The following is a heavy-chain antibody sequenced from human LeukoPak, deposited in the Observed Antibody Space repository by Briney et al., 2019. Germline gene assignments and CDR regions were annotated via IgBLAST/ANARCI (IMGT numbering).Heavy chain of an antibody. D-gene: IGHD3-10*01. Sequence: GGSLRLSCAASGFTFSSYGMSWVRQAPGKGLEWVSAISGSGGSTYYADSVKGRFTISRDNSKNTLYLQMNSLRAEDTAVYYCAKDYYGSGKYYYYYYMDVWGKGTTVTISS. J-gene: IGHJ6*03. CDR3: AKDYYGSGKYYYYYYMDV. CDR1: GFTFSSYG. CDR2: ISGSGGST. V-gene: IGHV3-23*01.